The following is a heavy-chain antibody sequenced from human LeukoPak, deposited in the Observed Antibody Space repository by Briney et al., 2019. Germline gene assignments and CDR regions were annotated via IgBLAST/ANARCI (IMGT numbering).Heavy chain of an antibody. D-gene: IGHD3-3*01. CDR1: GFTFSSYA. V-gene: IGHV3-30-3*01. Sequence: PGGSLRLSCAASGFTFSSYAMHWVRQAPGKGLEWVAVISYDGSNKYYADSVKGRFTISRDNSKNTLYLQMNSLRAEDTAVYYCARALTIFGVVIIPGNAFDIWGQGTMVTVSS. J-gene: IGHJ3*02. CDR2: ISYDGSNK. CDR3: ARALTIFGVVIIPGNAFDI.